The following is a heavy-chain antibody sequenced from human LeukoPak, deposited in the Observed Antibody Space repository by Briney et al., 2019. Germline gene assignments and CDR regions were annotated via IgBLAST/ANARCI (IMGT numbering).Heavy chain of an antibody. J-gene: IGHJ3*02. D-gene: IGHD1-26*01. CDR1: GYTFNSYE. Sequence: GASVKVSCKASGYTFNSYEISWVRQAPGQGLEWTGWISTHNGNRIYAQKFQGRVILTTDTSTSTAYMELRSLVSDDTAVYYCARVVGASPGNAFDIWGQGTMVTVSS. V-gene: IGHV1-18*01. CDR3: ARVVGASPGNAFDI. CDR2: ISTHNGNR.